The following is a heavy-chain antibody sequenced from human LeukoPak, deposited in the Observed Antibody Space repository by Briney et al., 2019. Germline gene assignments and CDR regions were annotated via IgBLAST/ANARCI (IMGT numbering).Heavy chain of an antibody. V-gene: IGHV3-21*01. CDR2: ISSSSSYI. Sequence: GGSLRLSCAASGFTFSSYSMDWVCQAPGKGLEWVSTISSSSSYIYYADSVKGRFTISRDNAKNSLYLQMNSLRAEDTAVYYCARDYYDSSGYSDYWGQGTLVTVSS. D-gene: IGHD3-22*01. CDR1: GFTFSSYS. J-gene: IGHJ4*02. CDR3: ARDYYDSSGYSDY.